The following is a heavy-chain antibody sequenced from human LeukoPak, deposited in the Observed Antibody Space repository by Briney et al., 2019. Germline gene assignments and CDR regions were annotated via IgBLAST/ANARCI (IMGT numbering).Heavy chain of an antibody. Sequence: ASVKVSCKASGYTFTGYYMHWVRQAPGQGLEWMGWINPNSGGTNYAQKFQGRVTMTRDTSISTAYMELSRLRFDDTAVYYCARPYYDSSGYPWGDAFDIWGQGTMVTVSS. CDR1: GYTFTGYY. J-gene: IGHJ3*02. CDR3: ARPYYDSSGYPWGDAFDI. V-gene: IGHV1-2*02. D-gene: IGHD3-22*01. CDR2: INPNSGGT.